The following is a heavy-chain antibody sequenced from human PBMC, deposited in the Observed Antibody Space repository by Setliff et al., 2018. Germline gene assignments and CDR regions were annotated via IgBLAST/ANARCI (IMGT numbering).Heavy chain of an antibody. CDR3: ARARWWPLLDYYMDV. J-gene: IGHJ6*03. V-gene: IGHV3-48*01. CDR1: GFTFSRYW. D-gene: IGHD2-8*02. Sequence: PGGSLRLSCVASGFTFSRYWMTWVRQAPGKGLEWVSYISSSSSTIYYADSVKGRFTISRDNAKNSLYLQMNSLRAEDTAVYYCARARWWPLLDYYMDVWGKGTTVTVSS. CDR2: ISSSSSTI.